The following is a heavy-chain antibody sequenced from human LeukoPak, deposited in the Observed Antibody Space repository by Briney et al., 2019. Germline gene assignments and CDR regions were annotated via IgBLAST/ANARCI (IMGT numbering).Heavy chain of an antibody. V-gene: IGHV3-11*01. Sequence: GGSLRLSCAASGFAFSDYYMSWIRQAPGKGLEWVSYISNSGSTIYYPDSVKGRFTISRDNARNSLYLQMNSLRADDTAVYYCARDPQQVNHCYYGMDVWGQGTTVIVSS. J-gene: IGHJ6*02. CDR1: GFAFSDYY. D-gene: IGHD6-13*01. CDR3: ARDPQQVNHCYYGMDV. CDR2: ISNSGSTI.